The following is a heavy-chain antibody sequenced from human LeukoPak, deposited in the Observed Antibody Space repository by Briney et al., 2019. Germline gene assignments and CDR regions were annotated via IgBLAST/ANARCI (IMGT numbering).Heavy chain of an antibody. J-gene: IGHJ6*02. CDR3: ARDWGADDKYGMDT. CDR2: IYTSGST. CDR1: GGSMSCYY. D-gene: IGHD1-26*01. V-gene: IGHV4-4*07. Sequence: SETLSLTCTVSGGSMSCYYWSWIRQPAGKGLEWIGRIYTSGSTNYNPSLKSRVTMSVDTSKNQFSLKLSSVTAADTAVYYCARDWGADDKYGMDTWGQGTTVTVSS.